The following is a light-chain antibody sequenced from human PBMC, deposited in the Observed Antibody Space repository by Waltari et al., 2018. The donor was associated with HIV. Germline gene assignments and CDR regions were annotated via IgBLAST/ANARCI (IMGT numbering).Light chain of an antibody. CDR2: DAS. CDR1: QSVRSK. CDR3: QQYHNWPPVT. V-gene: IGKV3-15*01. Sequence: EIEMTQSPATLSVSPGERATLSCRSSQSVRSKLAWYQQKPGQAPRLLIYDASTRATAIPARFSGSGSGTEFTLTISSLQSADFAVYYCQQYHNWPPVTFGGGTKVEIK. J-gene: IGKJ4*01.